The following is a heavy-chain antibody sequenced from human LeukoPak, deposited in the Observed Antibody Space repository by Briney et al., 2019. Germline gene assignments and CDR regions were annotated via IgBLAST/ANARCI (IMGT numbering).Heavy chain of an antibody. Sequence: PSETLSLTCTVSGGSISSYYWSWIRQPAGKGLEWIGRIYTSGSTNYNPSLKSRVTMSVDTSKNQFSLKLSSVTAADTAVYYCARDWGLGTGYFGWFDPWGQGTLVTVSS. J-gene: IGHJ5*02. D-gene: IGHD3/OR15-3a*01. CDR2: IYTSGST. V-gene: IGHV4-4*07. CDR3: ARDWGLGTGYFGWFDP. CDR1: GGSISSYY.